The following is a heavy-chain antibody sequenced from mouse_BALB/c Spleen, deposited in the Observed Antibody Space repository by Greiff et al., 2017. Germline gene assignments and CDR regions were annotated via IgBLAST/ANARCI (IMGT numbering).Heavy chain of an antibody. CDR1: GYSITSDYA. J-gene: IGHJ4*01. CDR3: ARFDDGYY. V-gene: IGHV3-2*02. CDR2: ISYSGST. Sequence: VQLKESGPGLVKPSQSLSLTCTVTGYSITSDYAWNWIRQFPGNKLEWMGYISYSGSTSYNPSLKSRISITRDTSKNQFFLQLNSVTTEDTATYYCARFDDGYYWGQGTSVTVSS. D-gene: IGHD2-3*01.